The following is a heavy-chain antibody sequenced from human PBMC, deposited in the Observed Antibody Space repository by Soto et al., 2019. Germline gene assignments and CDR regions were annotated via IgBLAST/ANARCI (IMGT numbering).Heavy chain of an antibody. CDR1: GFTFSSYW. J-gene: IGHJ5*02. CDR2: IDSDGTSI. CDR3: ARVGAYNWFDT. V-gene: IGHV3-74*01. Sequence: EVQLVESGGGLVQPGGSLRLSCAGSGFTFSSYWMHWVRQVPGKGLLWVSRIDSDGTSINYADTVKGPFTIVRDNAKNTLYLQMNRLRAEDTGVYYCARVGAYNWFDTWGQGTLVSVSS.